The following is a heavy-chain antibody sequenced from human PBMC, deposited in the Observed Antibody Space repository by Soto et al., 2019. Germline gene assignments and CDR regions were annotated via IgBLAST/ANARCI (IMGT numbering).Heavy chain of an antibody. CDR3: AAIRREGAFDI. CDR2: IVVGSGNT. Sequence: QMQLVQSGPEVKKPGTSVKVSCKASGFTFTSSAVQWVRQARGQRLEWIGWIVVGSGNTNYAQKFQERVTITRDMSTSTAYMELSSLRSEDTAVYYCAAIRREGAFDIWGQGTMVTVSS. J-gene: IGHJ3*02. CDR1: GFTFTSSA. V-gene: IGHV1-58*01.